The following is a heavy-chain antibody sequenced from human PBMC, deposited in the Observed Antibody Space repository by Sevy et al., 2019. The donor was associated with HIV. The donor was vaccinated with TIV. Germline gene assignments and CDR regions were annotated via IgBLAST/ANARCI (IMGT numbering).Heavy chain of an antibody. Sequence: ASVKVSCKASGGTFSSYAISWVRQAPGQGLEWMGGIIPIFGTANYAQKFQGRVTITADESTSPAYMELSSLRSEDTAVYYCARGLTIFGVAHGMDVWGQGTTVTVSS. D-gene: IGHD3-3*01. CDR2: IIPIFGTA. J-gene: IGHJ6*02. CDR1: GGTFSSYA. CDR3: ARGLTIFGVAHGMDV. V-gene: IGHV1-69*13.